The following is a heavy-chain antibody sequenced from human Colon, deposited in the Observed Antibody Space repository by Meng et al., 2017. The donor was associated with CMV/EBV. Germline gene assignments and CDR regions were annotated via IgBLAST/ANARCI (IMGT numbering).Heavy chain of an antibody. D-gene: IGHD3-16*01. CDR2: ISYDGSNK. J-gene: IGHJ4*02. CDR1: GFSFSSYA. V-gene: IGHV3-30-3*01. Sequence: GESLKISCAVPGFSFSSYAMHWVRQAPGKGLEWVAVISYDGSNKYYADSVKGRFTISRDNSKNTLYLQMNSLSAEDTAVYYCASGEVMGPGDHWGQGALVTVSS. CDR3: ASGEVMGPGDH.